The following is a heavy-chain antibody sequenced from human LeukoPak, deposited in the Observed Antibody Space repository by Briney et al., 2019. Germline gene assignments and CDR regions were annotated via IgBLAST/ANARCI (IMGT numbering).Heavy chain of an antibody. CDR2: IDWDDDK. CDR1: GFSLSTSGMC. Sequence: SGPTLVKPTQTLTLTCTFSGFSLSTSGMCVSWIRQPPGKALEWLARIDWDDDKYYSTSLKTRLTISKDTSKSQVVLTMTNMDPVDTATYYCARNIYGSGSYYAIGYWGQGTLVTVSS. CDR3: ARNIYGSGSYYAIGY. J-gene: IGHJ4*02. D-gene: IGHD3-10*01. V-gene: IGHV2-70*11.